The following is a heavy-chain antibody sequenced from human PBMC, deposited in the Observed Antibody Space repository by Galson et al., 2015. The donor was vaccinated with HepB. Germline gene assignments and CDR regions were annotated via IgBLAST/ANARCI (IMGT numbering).Heavy chain of an antibody. CDR1: GFIFSNYG. Sequence: SLRLSCAASGFIFSNYGMHWVRQAPGKGLEWVAGITYDGSDKYYADSVKGRFTVSRDNSKNTLHLEMNSLRAEDTAVYYCSTGKPPITMAPTKGDFDSWGQGTLVTVSS. D-gene: IGHD3-10*01. V-gene: IGHV3-30*03. CDR2: ITYDGSDK. CDR3: STGKPPITMAPTKGDFDS. J-gene: IGHJ4*02.